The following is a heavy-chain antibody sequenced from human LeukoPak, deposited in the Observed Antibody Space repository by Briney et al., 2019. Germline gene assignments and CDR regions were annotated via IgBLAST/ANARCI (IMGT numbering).Heavy chain of an antibody. CDR1: GFPFNEYS. CDR2: IGISSGNT. D-gene: IGHD1-7*01. Sequence: PGGSLRLSCAASGFPFNEYSMNWVRQAPGKGLEWISYIGISSGNTKYADSVKGRFTISGDNAKKSLYLQMNSLRDEDTAVYYCARDRNYAFDNWGQGTLVTVSS. V-gene: IGHV3-11*06. J-gene: IGHJ4*02. CDR3: ARDRNYAFDN.